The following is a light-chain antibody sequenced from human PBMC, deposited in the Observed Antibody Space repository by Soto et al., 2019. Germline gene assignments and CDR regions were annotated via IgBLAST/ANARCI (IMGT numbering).Light chain of an antibody. CDR3: SSYRRTSTLV. Sequence: QSVLTQPASVSGSPGQSITLSCTGTSSDVGGYNYVSWYQQYPGKAPQLMIYEVSDRPSGVSNRFSGSKSGNTASLTISGLQAEDEADYYCSSYRRTSTLVFGGGTKLTVL. CDR1: SSDVGGYNY. V-gene: IGLV2-14*01. CDR2: EVS. J-gene: IGLJ3*02.